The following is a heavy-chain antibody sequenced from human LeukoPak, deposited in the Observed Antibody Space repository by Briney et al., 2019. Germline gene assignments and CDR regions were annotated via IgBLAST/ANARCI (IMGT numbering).Heavy chain of an antibody. V-gene: IGHV3-21*01. CDR1: GFTFSSYS. J-gene: IGHJ6*03. Sequence: GGSLRLSCAASGFTFSSYSMNWVRQAPGKGLEWVSSISSSSRYIYYADSVKGRFTISRDDAKNSLFLQMNSLRAEDTAVYYCARAFDTSWDYYYMDVWGKGTTVTVSS. CDR3: ARAFDTSWDYYYMDV. CDR2: ISSSSRYI. D-gene: IGHD2-2*01.